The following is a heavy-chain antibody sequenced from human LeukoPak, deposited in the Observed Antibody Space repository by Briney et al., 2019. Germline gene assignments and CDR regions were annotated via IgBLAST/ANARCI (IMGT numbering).Heavy chain of an antibody. D-gene: IGHD2-2*01. CDR2: INPNSGGT. Sequence: ASVKVSCKASGYTFTDYYMHWVRQAPGQGLEWMGRINPNSGGTNYAQKFQGRVTMTRDTSISTAYMELSRLRSDDTAVYYCARGSSTQPAMDVWGQGTTVTVSS. CDR3: ARGSSTQPAMDV. V-gene: IGHV1-2*06. CDR1: GYTFTDYY. J-gene: IGHJ6*02.